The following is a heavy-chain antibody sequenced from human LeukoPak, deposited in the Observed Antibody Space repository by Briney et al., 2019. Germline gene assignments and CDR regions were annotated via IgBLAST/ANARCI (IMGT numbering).Heavy chain of an antibody. V-gene: IGHV3-53*01. CDR3: ASWTTEYFQH. CDR1: GFTVSSNY. D-gene: IGHD3/OR15-3a*01. CDR2: IYSGGST. Sequence: TGGSLRLSWAASGFTVSSNYMSWVRQAPGKGLEWVSVIYSGGSTYYADSVKGRFTISRDNSKNTLYLQMNSLRAEDTAVYYCASWTTEYFQHWGQGTLVTVSS. J-gene: IGHJ1*01.